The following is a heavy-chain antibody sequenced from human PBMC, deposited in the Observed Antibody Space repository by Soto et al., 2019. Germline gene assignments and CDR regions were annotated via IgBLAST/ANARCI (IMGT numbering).Heavy chain of an antibody. V-gene: IGHV4-59*01. CDR1: GGSISSYY. J-gene: IGHJ4*02. CDR3: ARFDQVSYYFDY. CDR2: IYYSGST. Sequence: PSETLSLTCTVSGGSISSYYWSWIRQPPGKGLEWIGYIYYSGSTNYNPSLKSRVTISVDTSKNQFFLKLSSVTAADTAVYYCARFDQVSYYFDYWGQGTLVTVSS.